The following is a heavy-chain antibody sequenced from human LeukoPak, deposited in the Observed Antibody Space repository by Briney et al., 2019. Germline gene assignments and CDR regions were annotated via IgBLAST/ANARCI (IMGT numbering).Heavy chain of an antibody. CDR2: IRYDGSNK. J-gene: IGHJ4*02. Sequence: GGSLRLSCAASGFTFSSYGMHWVRQAPGKGLEWVAFIRYDGSNKYYADSVKGRFTISRDNSKNTLYLQMNSLRAEGTAVYYCAKADSSSHLGPHWGQGTLVTVSS. CDR1: GFTFSSYG. CDR3: AKADSSSHLGPH. V-gene: IGHV3-30*02. D-gene: IGHD6-6*01.